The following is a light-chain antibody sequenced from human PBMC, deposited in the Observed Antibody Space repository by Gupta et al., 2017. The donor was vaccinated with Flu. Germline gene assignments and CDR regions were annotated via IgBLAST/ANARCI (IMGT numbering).Light chain of an antibody. J-gene: IGKJ3*01. V-gene: IGKV1-39*01. CDR2: GAS. CDR3: QQCYRNPPEFT. Sequence: TVTITCRASQSIGTYFIGYQQKPGKAPKLLIYGASSLLGGGPSRFSGSRAGTDYAITNSSLQPEDSATYYCQQCYRNPPEFTFGPGTKVDVK. CDR1: QSIGTY.